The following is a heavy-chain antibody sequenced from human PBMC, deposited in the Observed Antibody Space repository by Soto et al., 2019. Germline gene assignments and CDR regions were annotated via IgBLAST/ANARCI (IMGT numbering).Heavy chain of an antibody. CDR1: GFTFSDYY. V-gene: IGHV3-11*05. J-gene: IGHJ4*02. Sequence: QVQLVESGGGLVEPGGSLRLSCEASGFTFSDYYMRWIRQVPGRGLECLSYVSSDGGFTHYADSVQGRFTISRDNTKNSLYLQMNSLRAEDTAVYYCARRSAGSQIDYWGQGTLVTVSS. CDR3: ARRSAGSQIDY. D-gene: IGHD2-15*01. CDR2: VSSDGGFT.